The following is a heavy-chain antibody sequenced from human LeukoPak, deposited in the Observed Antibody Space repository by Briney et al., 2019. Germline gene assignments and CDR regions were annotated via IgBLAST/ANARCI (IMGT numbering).Heavy chain of an antibody. V-gene: IGHV1-8*01. J-gene: IGHJ4*02. CDR2: MNPDSGNT. CDR3: AVHLPGDYLDR. Sequence: RASVRVFCKASGYAFNIYDINWVRQATGQGLEWMGWMNPDSGNTGFAQKFQGRVTMTRNTSITTAYMELSSLRFEDTAVYYCAVHLPGDYLDRWGQGTLVTVSS. CDR1: GYAFNIYD.